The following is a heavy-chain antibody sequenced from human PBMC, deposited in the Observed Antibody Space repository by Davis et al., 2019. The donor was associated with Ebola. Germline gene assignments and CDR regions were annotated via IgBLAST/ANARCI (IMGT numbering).Heavy chain of an antibody. Sequence: GESLKISCAASGFTFSSYSMNWVRQAPGKGLEWVSYISSSSSTIYYADSVKGRFTISRDNAKNSLYLQMNSLRDEDTAVYYCASITIFGVVVGGYYGMDVWGQGTTVTVSS. CDR2: ISSSSSTI. CDR3: ASITIFGVVVGGYYGMDV. V-gene: IGHV3-48*02. J-gene: IGHJ6*02. CDR1: GFTFSSYS. D-gene: IGHD3-3*01.